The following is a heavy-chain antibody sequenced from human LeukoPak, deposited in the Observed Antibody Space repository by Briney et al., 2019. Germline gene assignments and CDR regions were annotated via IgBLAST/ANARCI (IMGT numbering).Heavy chain of an antibody. CDR2: IIPILGTT. CDR1: GYTFTDYG. J-gene: IGHJ3*01. CDR3: ARDDYYDSSAYRENPFDV. D-gene: IGHD3-22*01. V-gene: IGHV1-69*13. Sequence: ASVKVSCKASGYTFTDYGISWVRQAPGQGLEWMGGIIPILGTTNYAQKFQGRVTITADESTSTLYMELRSLRSEDTAIYYCARDDYYDSSAYRENPFDVWGQGTMVTVSS.